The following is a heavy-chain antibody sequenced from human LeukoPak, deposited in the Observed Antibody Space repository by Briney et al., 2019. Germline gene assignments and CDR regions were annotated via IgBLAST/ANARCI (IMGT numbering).Heavy chain of an antibody. CDR2: INHSGTT. CDR3: ARAPRSGSYYSY. V-gene: IGHV4-34*01. D-gene: IGHD1-26*01. Sequence: SETLSLTCAVYGGSFSGYYWSWIRQPPGKGLEWIGEINHSGTTSYNPSLKSRVTISVDTSKNQFSLKLSSVTAADTAVYYCARAPRSGSYYSYWGQGTLVIVS. J-gene: IGHJ4*02. CDR1: GGSFSGYY.